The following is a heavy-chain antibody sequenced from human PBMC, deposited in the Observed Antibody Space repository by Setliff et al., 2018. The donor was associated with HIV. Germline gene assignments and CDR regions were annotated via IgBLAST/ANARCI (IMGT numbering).Heavy chain of an antibody. CDR3: ATRPPGVHGFSI. J-gene: IGHJ3*02. CDR2: IIPVVDAP. Sequence: ASVKVSCKASGGSFSILGFTWVRQAPGQGLEWVGGIIPVVDAPIYAQRFQGRVVITADKSTGTAYMQLSSLKFEDTAVYYCATRPPGVHGFSIWGQGTMVTVSS. V-gene: IGHV1-69*06. CDR1: GGSFSILG. D-gene: IGHD3-10*01.